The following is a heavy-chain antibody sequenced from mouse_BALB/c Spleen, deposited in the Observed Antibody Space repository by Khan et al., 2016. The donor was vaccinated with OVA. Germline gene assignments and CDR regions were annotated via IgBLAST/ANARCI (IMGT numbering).Heavy chain of an antibody. CDR1: GFTFSTFA. D-gene: IGHD1-1*01. CDR3: ARHNYGPFAY. Sequence: EVELVESGGDLVKPGGSLKLSCAASGFTFSTFAMSWVRQTPDKRLEWVATISTAGDYIYYPDSVKGRFTISRDNAKKNLYLQRSSLRAEDTAMYYCARHNYGPFAYWGQGTLVTVSA. V-gene: IGHV5-6*01. CDR2: ISTAGDYI. J-gene: IGHJ3*01.